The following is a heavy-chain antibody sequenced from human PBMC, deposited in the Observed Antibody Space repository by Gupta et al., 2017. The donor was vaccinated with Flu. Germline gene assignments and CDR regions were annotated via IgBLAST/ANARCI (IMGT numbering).Heavy chain of an antibody. D-gene: IGHD6-13*01. CDR2: ISSSSSTI. V-gene: IGHV3-48*02. J-gene: IGHJ6*02. CDR3: ARDQGLAAAGHYYYYGMDV. CDR1: GFTFSSYG. Sequence: EVQLVESGGGLVQPGGSLRLSCAASGFTFSSYGMTWVRQAQGQGLEWVSYISSSSSTIYYADSVKGRFTISRDNAKNSLYLQMNSLRDEDTAVYYCARDQGLAAAGHYYYYGMDVWGQGTTVTVSS.